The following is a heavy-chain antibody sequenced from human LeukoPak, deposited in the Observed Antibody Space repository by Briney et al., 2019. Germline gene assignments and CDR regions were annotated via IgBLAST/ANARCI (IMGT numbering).Heavy chain of an antibody. D-gene: IGHD1-26*01. CDR3: AKDIGGSGSQRNYYYYGMDV. CDR2: MSSDGSNK. CDR1: GFTFSSYT. V-gene: IGHV3-30-3*01. J-gene: IGHJ6*02. Sequence: PGGSLRLSCAASGFTFSSYTMHWVRQAPGKGLEWVAVMSSDGSNKYSADSVKGRFTISRDNAKNSLYLQMNSLRAEDTALYYCAKDIGGSGSQRNYYYYGMDVWGQGTTVTVSS.